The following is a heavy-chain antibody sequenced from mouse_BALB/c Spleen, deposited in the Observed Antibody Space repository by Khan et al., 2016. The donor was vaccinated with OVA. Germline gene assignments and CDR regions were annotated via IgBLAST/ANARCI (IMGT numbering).Heavy chain of an antibody. CDR1: GDSITSGF. Sequence: EVKLLESGPRLVKPSQTLSLTCSVTGDSITSGFWNWIRKFPGNKFEYMGYVTYSGNTYYNPSLKSRISITRDTSKSQYFLQLNTVTTEDTATYFCGRSYGSWTMDDWGQGTSVTVSS. CDR2: VTYSGNT. D-gene: IGHD1-1*01. CDR3: GRSYGSWTMDD. V-gene: IGHV3-8*02. J-gene: IGHJ4*01.